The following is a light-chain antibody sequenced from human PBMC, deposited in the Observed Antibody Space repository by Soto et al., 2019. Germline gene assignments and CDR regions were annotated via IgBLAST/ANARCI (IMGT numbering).Light chain of an antibody. CDR1: QSVSSN. V-gene: IGKV3-15*01. CDR3: QQYNNWPLT. Sequence: EIVMTQSPATLSVSPGERATLSCRASQSVSSNLAWYQQKPGQAPRLLIYGASTRATGIPARFSGSGSGTEFTLTISSLQSEDFAVYYCQQYNNWPLTVGGGTNVDIK. J-gene: IGKJ4*01. CDR2: GAS.